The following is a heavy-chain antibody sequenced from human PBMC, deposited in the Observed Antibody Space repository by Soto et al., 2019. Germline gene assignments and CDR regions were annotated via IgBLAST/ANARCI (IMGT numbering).Heavy chain of an antibody. CDR1: GFTLSGRS. CDR2: IDSSGTDS. J-gene: IGHJ6*04. D-gene: IGHD3-10*02. V-gene: IGHV3-74*01. CDR3: ARGLFGPDV. Sequence: EVQLVESGGGLVQPGGSLRLSCAASGFTLSGRSMHWVRQAPGKGLVYVSGIDSSGTDSSYEDSVKGRFTSSRDHAKNTFFLKRPSLRVEDTAVYYCARGLFGPDVWGKGTTVTVSS.